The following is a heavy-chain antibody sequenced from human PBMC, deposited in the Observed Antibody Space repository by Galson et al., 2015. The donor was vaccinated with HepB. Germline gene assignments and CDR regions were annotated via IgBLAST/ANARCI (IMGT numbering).Heavy chain of an antibody. J-gene: IGHJ4*02. Sequence: QSGAEVKEPGQSLKISCKGSGYTFTSYWIGWVRQMPGKGLEWMGIIFPGDSDVRYSPSFQGQVTISADKSISTAFLQWSGLKASDTAMYYCARHDGVVGASFDYWGQGTLVTVSS. D-gene: IGHD1-26*01. CDR3: ARHDGVVGASFDY. CDR2: IFPGDSDV. CDR1: GYTFTSYW. V-gene: IGHV5-51*01.